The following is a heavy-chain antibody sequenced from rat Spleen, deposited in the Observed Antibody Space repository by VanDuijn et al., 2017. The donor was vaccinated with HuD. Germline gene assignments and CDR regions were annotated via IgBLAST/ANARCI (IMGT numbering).Heavy chain of an antibody. CDR2: ISYEGSSN. D-gene: IGHD1-5*01. J-gene: IGHJ2*01. V-gene: IGHV5-22*01. Sequence: EVQLVESGGGLVQPGRSMKLSCAASGFTFSDYYMAWVRQAPKKGLEWVASISYEGSSNYYGDSVKGRFTISRDNAKSTLYLQMNSLRSEDTATYYCARHRNNYYFDYWGQGVMVTVSS. CDR1: GFTFSDYY. CDR3: ARHRNNYYFDY.